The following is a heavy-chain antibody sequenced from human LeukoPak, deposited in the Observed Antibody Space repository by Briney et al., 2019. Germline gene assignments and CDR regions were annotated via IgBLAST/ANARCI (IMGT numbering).Heavy chain of an antibody. D-gene: IGHD6-19*01. Sequence: ASVKVSCKASGGTFSSYAISWVRQAPGQGLEWMGWISAYNGNTNYAQKFQDRVTMTTDTLTNTAYMELRSLRSDDTAVYYCARGYEQWLVFPVDPWGQGALVTVSS. V-gene: IGHV1-18*01. CDR3: ARGYEQWLVFPVDP. CDR2: ISAYNGNT. CDR1: GGTFSSYA. J-gene: IGHJ5*02.